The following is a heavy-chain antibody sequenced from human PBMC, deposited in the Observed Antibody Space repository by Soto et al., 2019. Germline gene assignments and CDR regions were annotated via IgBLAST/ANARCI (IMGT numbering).Heavy chain of an antibody. D-gene: IGHD3-3*01. CDR3: PRGFTIFGVVTPTYYYYGMDV. Sequence: SVKVSCKASGGTFSSYAISWVRQAPGQGLEWMGGVIPIFGTANYAQKFQGRVTITADESTSTAYMELSSLRSEDTAVYYCPRGFTIFGVVTPTYYYYGMDVWGQGTTVTVSS. CDR1: GGTFSSYA. J-gene: IGHJ6*02. V-gene: IGHV1-69*13. CDR2: VIPIFGTA.